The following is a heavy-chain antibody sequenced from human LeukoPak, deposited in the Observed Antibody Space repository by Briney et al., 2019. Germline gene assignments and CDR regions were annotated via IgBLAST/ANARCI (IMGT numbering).Heavy chain of an antibody. D-gene: IGHD1-26*01. J-gene: IGHJ4*02. CDR1: GFTFSSYT. CDR3: ARDDSGPHY. Sequence: HPGGSLRLSCVASGFTFSSYTMHWVRQAPGKGLEWVSHISSSSNTIYYADSVKGRLTISRDNARNSLYLQMSRLRVEDTAVYYCARDDSGPHYWGQGTLVTVSS. V-gene: IGHV3-48*04. CDR2: ISSSSNTI.